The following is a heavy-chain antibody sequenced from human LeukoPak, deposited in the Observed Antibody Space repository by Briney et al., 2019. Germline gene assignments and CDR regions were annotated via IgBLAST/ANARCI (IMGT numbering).Heavy chain of an antibody. CDR1: GFTFSSYA. J-gene: IGHJ4*02. CDR2: ISGSGGST. Sequence: GGSLRLSCAASGFTFSSYAMSWVRQAPGKGLEWVAAISGSGGSTYYADSVKGRFTISRDNSKDTLYLQMNSLRAEDTAVYYCAKSPMIVLSPDYWGQGTLVTVSS. CDR3: AKSPMIVLSPDY. D-gene: IGHD3-22*01. V-gene: IGHV3-23*01.